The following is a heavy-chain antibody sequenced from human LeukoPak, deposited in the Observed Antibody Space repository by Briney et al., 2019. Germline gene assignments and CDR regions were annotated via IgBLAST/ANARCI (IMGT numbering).Heavy chain of an antibody. V-gene: IGHV3-48*03. CDR1: GFTFRSHE. J-gene: IGHJ4*02. D-gene: IGHD3-16*01. CDR3: AKVYVYFFDT. CDR2: ISSSGSST. Sequence: GGSLRLSCEASGFTFRSHEMNWVRQAPGKGPEWISYISSSGSSTQYADSVKGRFTISRDNAKNSLYLQMNSLRVEDTAVYYCAKVYVYFFDTGAREPRSPSPQ.